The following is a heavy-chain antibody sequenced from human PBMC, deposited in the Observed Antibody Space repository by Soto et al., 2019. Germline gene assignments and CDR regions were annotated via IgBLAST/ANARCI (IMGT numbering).Heavy chain of an antibody. D-gene: IGHD6-13*01. CDR3: ARGVGSGRYSYYYYGMDV. CDR2: INAGNGNT. Sequence: QVQLVQSGAEVKKPGASVKVSCKASGYTFNSYAIHWVRQAPGQRLEWMGWINAGNGNTKYSQKFQGRVTITRDTSASTAYRELSSLRSEDTAVYCCARGVGSGRYSYYYYGMDVWGQGPTVTVSS. CDR1: GYTFNSYA. V-gene: IGHV1-3*01. J-gene: IGHJ6*02.